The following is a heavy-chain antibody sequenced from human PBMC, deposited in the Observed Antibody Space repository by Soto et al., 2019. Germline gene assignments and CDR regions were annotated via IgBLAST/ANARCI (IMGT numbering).Heavy chain of an antibody. Sequence: QVQLVQSGAEVKKPGSSVKVSCKASGGTFSSYAISWVRQAPGQGLEWMGGIIPIFGTANYAQKFQGRVTITADESTSTAYMELSSLRSEDTAVYYCARGGTIFGVPKAKYNWFDPWGQGTLVTVSS. D-gene: IGHD3-3*01. J-gene: IGHJ5*02. V-gene: IGHV1-69*12. CDR2: IIPIFGTA. CDR3: ARGGTIFGVPKAKYNWFDP. CDR1: GGTFSSYA.